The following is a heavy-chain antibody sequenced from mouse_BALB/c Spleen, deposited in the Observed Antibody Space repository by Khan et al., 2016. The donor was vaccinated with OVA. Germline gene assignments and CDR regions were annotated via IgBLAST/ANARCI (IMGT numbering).Heavy chain of an antibody. D-gene: IGHD2-10*01. V-gene: IGHV9-3-1*01. Sequence: QIQLVQSGPELKKPGETVKISCKASGYTFTSFGMNWVKQAPGKGLEWMGWINTYTGEPTYADDFKGRFAFSLETSASTAYLQINNLKNEDTATYLGARPPYFSYTMADWGQGTSVTVSS. CDR1: GYTFTSFG. CDR3: ARPPYFSYTMAD. J-gene: IGHJ4*01. CDR2: INTYTGEP.